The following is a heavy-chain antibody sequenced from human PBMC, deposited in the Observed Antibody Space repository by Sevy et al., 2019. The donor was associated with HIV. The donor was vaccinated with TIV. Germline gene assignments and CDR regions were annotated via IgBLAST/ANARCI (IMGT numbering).Heavy chain of an antibody. J-gene: IGHJ5*02. Sequence: GGSLRLSCAASGFTVSSDYMSWVRQASGKGLECVSVIYSDGSTHYADSVKGRFTISRDNSKNTLYLQMNRMRAEDTAVYYCARLVSFGELGNWFDPWGQGTLVTVSS. CDR1: GFTVSSDY. V-gene: IGHV3-53*01. CDR2: IYSDGST. CDR3: ARLVSFGELGNWFDP. D-gene: IGHD3-10*01.